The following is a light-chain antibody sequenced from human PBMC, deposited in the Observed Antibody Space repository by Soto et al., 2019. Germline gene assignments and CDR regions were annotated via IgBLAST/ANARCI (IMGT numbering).Light chain of an antibody. CDR1: QSVSSSY. V-gene: IGKV3-20*01. CDR3: QQYGSSLYT. J-gene: IGKJ2*01. Sequence: EIVLTQSPGTLSLSPGERATLSCRASQSVSSSYLAWYQQKPGQAPRLLIYGASSRATGIPDRFSGSGSGTDFTLTISRLEPEXFAVYYCQQYGSSLYTFGQGTKLEIK. CDR2: GAS.